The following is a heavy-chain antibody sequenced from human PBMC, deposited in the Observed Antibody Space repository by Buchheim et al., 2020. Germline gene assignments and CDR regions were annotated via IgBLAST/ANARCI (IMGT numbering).Heavy chain of an antibody. CDR2: INHSGST. V-gene: IGHV4-34*01. CDR1: GGSFSGYY. D-gene: IGHD3-10*01. J-gene: IGHJ4*02. Sequence: QVQLQQWGAGLLKPSETLSLTCAVYGGSFSGYYWSWIRQPPGKGLEWIGEINHSGSTNYNPSLKSRVTISVDTSKNQFSLRLGAVTAADTAVYYCARGAMVRGVLRYFDYWGQGTL. CDR3: ARGAMVRGVLRYFDY.